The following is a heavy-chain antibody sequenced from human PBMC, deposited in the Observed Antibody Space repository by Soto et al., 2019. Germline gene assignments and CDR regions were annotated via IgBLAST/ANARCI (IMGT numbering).Heavy chain of an antibody. CDR3: ARDSGAKLSSS. CDR2: IVPIYRTA. V-gene: IGHV1-69*13. J-gene: IGHJ4*02. D-gene: IGHD6-13*01. Sequence: SVKVSCKASGGTFSSYRFNWVRQARGQGLEWLGGIVPIYRTADYAQKIQGRVTITADESTRTVYMELSSLKSQDTALYYCARDSGAKLSSSWGQGTLVTVSS. CDR1: GGTFSSYR.